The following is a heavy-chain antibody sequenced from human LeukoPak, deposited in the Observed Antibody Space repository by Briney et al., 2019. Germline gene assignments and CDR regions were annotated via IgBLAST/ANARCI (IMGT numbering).Heavy chain of an antibody. D-gene: IGHD5-12*01. J-gene: IGHJ6*02. Sequence: WASVKVSCKASGGTFSSYAISWVRQAPGQGLEWMGGIIPIFGTANYAQKFQGRVTITADESTSTAYMELSSLRSEDTAVYYCARVAPDYSGYPRNTYYYYGMDVWGQGTTVTVSS. V-gene: IGHV1-69*13. CDR1: GGTFSSYA. CDR2: IIPIFGTA. CDR3: ARVAPDYSGYPRNTYYYYGMDV.